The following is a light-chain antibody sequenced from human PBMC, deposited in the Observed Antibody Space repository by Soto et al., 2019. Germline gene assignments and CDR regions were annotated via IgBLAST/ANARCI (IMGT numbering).Light chain of an antibody. Sequence: DLVMTQSPDSLDVSLGERATINCKPSQSVLYSSNNKNYLAWYQQKPGQPPKLLIYWASTRASGVPDRFSGSGSGTDFTLTISSLQAEDVAVYYCQQYYNTPITFGQGTRLEIK. CDR1: QSVLYSSNNKNY. CDR3: QQYYNTPIT. V-gene: IGKV4-1*01. CDR2: WAS. J-gene: IGKJ5*01.